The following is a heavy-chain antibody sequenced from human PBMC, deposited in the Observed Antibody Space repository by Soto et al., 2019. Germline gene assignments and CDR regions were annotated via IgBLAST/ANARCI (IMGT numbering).Heavy chain of an antibody. V-gene: IGHV1-3*01. CDR3: ARDRGEYFPYFES. D-gene: IGHD4-17*01. Sequence: ASVKVSCKASGYTFTNYAMHWVRQAPGQRLEWMGWIIAGNGNTKYSQNFQGRVTITGDTSASTAYMELSRMRSEDTAVYYCARDRGEYFPYFESWGQGTMVTVSS. J-gene: IGHJ4*02. CDR2: IIAGNGNT. CDR1: GYTFTNYA.